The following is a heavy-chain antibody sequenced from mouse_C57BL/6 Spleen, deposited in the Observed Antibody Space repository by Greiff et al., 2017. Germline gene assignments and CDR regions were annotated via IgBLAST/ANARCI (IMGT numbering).Heavy chain of an antibody. CDR3: TRSSTYSYGSSYRYFDV. V-gene: IGHV1-15*01. D-gene: IGHD1-1*01. CDR1: GYTFTDYE. CDR2: IDPETGGT. J-gene: IGHJ1*03. Sequence: QVQLKQSGAELVRPGASVTLSCKASGYTFTDYEMHWVKQTPVHGLEWIGAIDPETGGTAYNQKFKGKAILTADKSSSTAYMELRSLTSEDSAVYYCTRSSTYSYGSSYRYFDVWGTGTTVTVSS.